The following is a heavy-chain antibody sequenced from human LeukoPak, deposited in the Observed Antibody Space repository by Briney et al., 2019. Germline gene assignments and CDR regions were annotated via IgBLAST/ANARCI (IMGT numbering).Heavy chain of an antibody. D-gene: IGHD5-12*01. Sequence: SETLSLTCTVSGGSIRSDDYCWSWIRQPPGKGLEWIGHITYSGSTDYSPSLKSRVSISVDTSKNQFSLSLNSVTVADTAVYYCARGGVGGYDYFDSWGQGTLVTVSS. J-gene: IGHJ4*02. V-gene: IGHV4-30-4*01. CDR1: GGSIRSDDYC. CDR2: ITYSGST. CDR3: ARGGVGGYDYFDS.